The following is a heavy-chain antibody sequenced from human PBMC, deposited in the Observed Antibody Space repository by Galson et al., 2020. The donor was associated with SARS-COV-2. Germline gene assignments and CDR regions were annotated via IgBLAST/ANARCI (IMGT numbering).Heavy chain of an antibody. D-gene: IGHD6-19*01. J-gene: IGHJ6*02. V-gene: IGHV1-24*01. CDR3: ATSIAVAGTMKEYYYYYGMDV. Sequence: ASVKVSCKVSGYTLTELSMHWVRQAPGKGLEWMGGFGPEDGETIYAQKFQGRVTMTEDTSTDTAYMELSSLRSEDTAVYYCATSIAVAGTMKEYYYYYGMDVWGQGTTVTVSS. CDR1: GYTLTELS. CDR2: FGPEDGET.